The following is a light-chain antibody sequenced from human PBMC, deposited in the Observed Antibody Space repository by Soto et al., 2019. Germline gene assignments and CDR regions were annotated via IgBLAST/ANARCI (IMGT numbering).Light chain of an antibody. V-gene: IGKV1-12*01. Sequence: DIPMTQSPSSVSASIGDRVTISCRASQSIYKWLVWYQQKPGKAPKLLIYAASSLQSGVPSRFSGSGSGTDFTLTISRVEPEDFAVYYCQQYGTSSEATFGGGTKVEIK. CDR1: QSIYKW. CDR3: QQYGTSSEAT. J-gene: IGKJ4*01. CDR2: AAS.